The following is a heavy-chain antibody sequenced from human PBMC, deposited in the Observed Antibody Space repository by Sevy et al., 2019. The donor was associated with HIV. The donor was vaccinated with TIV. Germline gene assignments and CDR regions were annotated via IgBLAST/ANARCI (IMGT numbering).Heavy chain of an antibody. CDR2: ISGSGTRT. D-gene: IGHD3-22*01. Sequence: GSLRLSCAVSGFSFDSYGMTWVRQAPGKGLEWVSGISGSGTRTYYADSVKGRFSISRDNSKNRLYLQMNSLRREETALYYCAKGGGGHYDPDEIGYYFYYYNMDVWGKGTTVTVSS. V-gene: IGHV3-23*01. J-gene: IGHJ6*03. CDR1: GFSFDSYG. CDR3: AKGGGGHYDPDEIGYYFYYYNMDV.